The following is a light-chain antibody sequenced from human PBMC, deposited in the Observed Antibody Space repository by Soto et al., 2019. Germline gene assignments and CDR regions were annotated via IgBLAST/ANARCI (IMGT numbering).Light chain of an antibody. V-gene: IGKV4-1*01. J-gene: IGKJ1*01. CDR3: QQYYSTPRT. CDR2: WAC. CDR1: QSVLYSSNNKNY. Sequence: DIVMTQSPDSLAVSLGERATINCKSSQSVLYSSNNKNYLAWYQQKPGQPPTLLIYWACTRESGVPDRFSGSGSGTDFTLTISSLKAEDVAVYSCQQYYSTPRTFGQGTKVEIK.